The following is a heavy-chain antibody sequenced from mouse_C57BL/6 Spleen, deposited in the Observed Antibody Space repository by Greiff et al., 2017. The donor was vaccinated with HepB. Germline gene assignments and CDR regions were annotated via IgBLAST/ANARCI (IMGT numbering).Heavy chain of an antibody. J-gene: IGHJ1*03. Sequence: VQLQQSGAELVRPGASVKLSCTASGFNIKDDYMHWVKQRPEQGLEWIGWLDPENGDTEYASTFQGKVTITADTAANTAYLQLSSLTSEDTAVYYGATITTVEFDVWETGARVTVSS. CDR1: GFNIKDDY. CDR3: ATITTVEFDV. D-gene: IGHD1-1*01. V-gene: IGHV14-4*01. CDR2: LDPENGDT.